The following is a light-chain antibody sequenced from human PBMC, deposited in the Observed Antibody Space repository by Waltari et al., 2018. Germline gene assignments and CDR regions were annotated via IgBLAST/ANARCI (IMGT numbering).Light chain of an antibody. CDR3: QNNERLPAT. CDR1: QSISKY. Sequence: VLTQSPGTLSLSPGERATLSCRASQSISKYLVWYQQRPGHAPRLLIYAASTRATGIPDRFSGSGFGTDFTLTISRLEPEDFAMYYCQNNERLPATFGQGTKVEIK. J-gene: IGKJ1*01. V-gene: IGKV3-20*01. CDR2: AAS.